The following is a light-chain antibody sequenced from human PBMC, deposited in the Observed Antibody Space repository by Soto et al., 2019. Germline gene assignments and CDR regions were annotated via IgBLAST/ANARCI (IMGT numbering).Light chain of an antibody. Sequence: SYELTQPPSVSVAPGQPARITCGGNKIGSESVHWYQQKPGQAPVLVVYDDSDRPSGIPERFSGSNSGNTATLTISRVEAGDEADYYCQLWDSSSDRYVSGTGTKVTVL. V-gene: IGLV3-21*02. J-gene: IGLJ1*01. CDR1: KIGSES. CDR2: DDS. CDR3: QLWDSSSDRYV.